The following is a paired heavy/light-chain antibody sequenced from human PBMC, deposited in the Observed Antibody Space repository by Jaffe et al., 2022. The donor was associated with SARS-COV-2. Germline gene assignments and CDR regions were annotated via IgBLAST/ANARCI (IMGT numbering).Heavy chain of an antibody. Sequence: QVTLKESGPVLVKPTETLTLTCTVSGFSLSNARMGVSWIRQPPGKALEWLAHIFSNDEKSYSTSLKSRLTISKDTSKSQVVLSMTNMDPVDTATYYCARVTDGSGFLSFSYYYMDVWGKGTTVTVSS. V-gene: IGHV2-26*01. CDR3: ARVTDGSGFLSFSYYYMDV. D-gene: IGHD3-22*01. CDR1: GFSLSNARMG. CDR2: IFSNDEK. J-gene: IGHJ6*03.
Light chain of an antibody. CDR2: EGT. CDR3: CSYAGRNFM. CDR1: SSGV. J-gene: IGLJ3*02. Sequence: QSALTQPASVSGSPGQSITISCTGTSSGVVSWYQHHPGNAPKVMIYEGTKRPSGVSDRFSASESGNTASLTISGLQAEDEAAYYCCSYAGRNFMFGGGTKLTVL. V-gene: IGLV2-23*01.